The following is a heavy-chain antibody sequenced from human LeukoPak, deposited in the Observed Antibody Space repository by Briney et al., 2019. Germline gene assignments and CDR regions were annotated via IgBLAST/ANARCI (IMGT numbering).Heavy chain of an antibody. J-gene: IGHJ6*04. CDR2: IKEDGSEK. Sequence: PGGSLRLSCAASGFSFSNYWMNWVRQAPGKGLEWVANIKEDGSEKYYVDSVKGRFTISRDNARNSLFLQMNDLRAEDTAVYYCARALWIGEMGVWGKGTTVTVSP. CDR1: GFSFSNYW. D-gene: IGHD3-10*01. V-gene: IGHV3-7*01. CDR3: ARALWIGEMGV.